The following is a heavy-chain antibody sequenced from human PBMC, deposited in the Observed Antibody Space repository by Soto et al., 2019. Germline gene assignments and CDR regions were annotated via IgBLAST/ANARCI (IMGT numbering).Heavy chain of an antibody. J-gene: IGHJ6*02. Sequence: QVQLQESGPGLVKPSQTLSLTCTVSGGSISSGSYYWSWIRQLPGKGLEWIGYIYYSGSTYYNPSLKSRVTISVDTSKNQFCLKLNSVTAADTAVYYCATRTDYYYGSGSLGGMDVWGQGTTVTVSS. CDR1: GGSISSGSYY. CDR2: IYYSGST. V-gene: IGHV4-31*03. D-gene: IGHD3-10*01. CDR3: ATRTDYYYGSGSLGGMDV.